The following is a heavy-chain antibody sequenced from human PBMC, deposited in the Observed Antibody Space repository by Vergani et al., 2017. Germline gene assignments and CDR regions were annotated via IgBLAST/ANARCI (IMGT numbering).Heavy chain of an antibody. Sequence: QVQLVESGGGVVQPGRSLRLSCAASGFSFSSFDFHWVRQAPGKGLEWVAFIQYDGSHEYYTDSVKGRFTISRDNSKNTLILQMNSLRAEDTAVYYCARDSGVDLHRWVLTIWGQGTLVTVSS. CDR1: GFSFSSFD. CDR2: IQYDGSHE. D-gene: IGHD3-9*01. J-gene: IGHJ4*02. V-gene: IGHV3-33*05. CDR3: ARDSGVDLHRWVLTI.